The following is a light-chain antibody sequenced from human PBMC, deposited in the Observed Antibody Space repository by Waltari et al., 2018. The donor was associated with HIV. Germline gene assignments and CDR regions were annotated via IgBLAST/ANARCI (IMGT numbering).Light chain of an antibody. CDR2: EVS. J-gene: IGLJ1*01. CDR3: SSYTSTSTRV. CDR1: SSDVGGYNY. V-gene: IGLV2-14*01. Sequence: QSALTQPASVSGSPGQSITISCTGTSSDVGGYNYVSWYQQHPGKAPKFMVYEVSNRPAGVSKRFSGSKSGNTASLTISGLQAEDEADYYCSSYTSTSTRVFGTGTKVTVL.